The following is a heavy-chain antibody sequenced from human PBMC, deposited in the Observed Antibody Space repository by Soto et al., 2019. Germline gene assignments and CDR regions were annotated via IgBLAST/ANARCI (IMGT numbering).Heavy chain of an antibody. CDR3: ARTSGYSSTDNWFDP. J-gene: IGHJ5*02. CDR1: GYTFTSYG. V-gene: IGHV1-18*01. CDR2: ISAYNGNT. Sequence: QVQLVQSGAEVRKPGASVKVSCKASGYTFTSYGISWVRQSPGQGLEWMGWISAYNGNTNNAQKFQGRVAVTTDTSTSTAYVELMNLRSDDTAVYYCARTSGYSSTDNWFDPWGQGTLVTVSS. D-gene: IGHD6-13*01.